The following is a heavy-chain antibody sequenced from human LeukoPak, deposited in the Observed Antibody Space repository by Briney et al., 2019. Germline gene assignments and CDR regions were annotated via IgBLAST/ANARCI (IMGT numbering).Heavy chain of an antibody. J-gene: IGHJ4*02. CDR2: INPSGGST. CDR3: ARYHGGLRSSSWYSPVDY. D-gene: IGHD6-13*01. CDR1: GYTFTSYY. Sequence: GASVKVSCKASGYTFTSYYMHWVRQAPGQGLEWMGIINPSGGSTSYAQKFQGRVTMTRDTSTSTVYMELRSLRSDDTAVYYCARYHGGLRSSSWYSPVDYWGQGTLVTVSS. V-gene: IGHV1-46*01.